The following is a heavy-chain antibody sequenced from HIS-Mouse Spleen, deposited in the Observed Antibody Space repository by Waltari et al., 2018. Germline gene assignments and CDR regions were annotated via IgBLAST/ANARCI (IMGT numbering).Heavy chain of an antibody. D-gene: IGHD2-21*01. CDR2: ISGSGGST. J-gene: IGHJ4*02. CDR1: GFPFSSFA. Sequence: EVQLLESGGGLVQPGGSLRLACAASGFPFSSFALSWVRQAPGKGLEWVSAISGSGGSTYYADSVKGRFTISRDNSKNTLYLQMNSLRAEDTAVYYCAKSRGGDCYDYWGQGTLVTVSS. V-gene: IGHV3-23*01. CDR3: AKSRGGDCYDY.